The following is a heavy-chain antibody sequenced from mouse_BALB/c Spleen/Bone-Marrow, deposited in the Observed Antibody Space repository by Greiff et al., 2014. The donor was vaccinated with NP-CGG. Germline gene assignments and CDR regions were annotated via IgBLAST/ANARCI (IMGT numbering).Heavy chain of an antibody. CDR2: IWSGGST. Sequence: VQRVESGPGLVQPSQSLSITCTVSGLSLTSHGVHWIRQPPGKGLEWLGVIWSGGSTDYNAASISRLSIRKDNSKSQVFFKMNSLQADDTAIYYCASAYYRYAMDYWGQGTSVTVSS. J-gene: IGHJ4*01. V-gene: IGHV2-4*02. CDR3: ASAYYRYAMDY. D-gene: IGHD2-14*01. CDR1: GLSLTSHG.